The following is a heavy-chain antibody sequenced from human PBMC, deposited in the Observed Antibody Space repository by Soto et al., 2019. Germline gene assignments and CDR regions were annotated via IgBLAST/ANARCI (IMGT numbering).Heavy chain of an antibody. Sequence: SETLSLTCTVSGGSISSSSYCWGWIRQPPGKGLEWIGSISYSGSAYYNPSLKSRVIISVDTSKNQFSLKLTSVTAEDTAVYYCARDLTPTAMVDYYYYGMDVWGQGTTVTVSS. J-gene: IGHJ6*02. CDR1: GGSISSSSYC. D-gene: IGHD5-18*01. V-gene: IGHV4-39*07. CDR3: ARDLTPTAMVDYYYYGMDV. CDR2: ISYSGSA.